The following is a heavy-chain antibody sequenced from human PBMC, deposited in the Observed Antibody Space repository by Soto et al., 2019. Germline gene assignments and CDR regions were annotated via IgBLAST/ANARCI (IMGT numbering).Heavy chain of an antibody. D-gene: IGHD3-3*01. CDR1: PCSLTSYW. J-gene: IGHJ5*02. CDR2: IDPSDSYT. CDR3: ARHAENFWFDP. V-gene: IGHV5-10-1*01. Sequence: VSPCSLTSYWVSLEGQMPGKGLEWMGRIDPSDSYTNYSPSFQGHVTISADKSISTAYLQWSSLKASDTAMYYCARHAENFWFDPWGQGTMVTVS.